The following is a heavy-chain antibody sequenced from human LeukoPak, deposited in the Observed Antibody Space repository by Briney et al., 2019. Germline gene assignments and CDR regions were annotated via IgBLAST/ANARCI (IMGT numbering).Heavy chain of an antibody. D-gene: IGHD6-19*01. V-gene: IGHV1-18*01. J-gene: IGHJ4*02. CDR1: GYTFTSYG. CDR3: ATEGRSGWYNGYDY. CDR2: ISAYNGNT. Sequence: ASVKVSCKASGYTFTSYGISWVRQAPGQGLEWMGWISAYNGNTNYAQKFQGRVTMTEDTSTDTAYMELSSLRSEDTAVYYCATEGRSGWYNGYDYWGQGTLVTVSS.